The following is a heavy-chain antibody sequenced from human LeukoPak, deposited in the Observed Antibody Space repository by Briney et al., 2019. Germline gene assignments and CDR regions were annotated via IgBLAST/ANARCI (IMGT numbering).Heavy chain of an antibody. V-gene: IGHV4-39*01. CDR1: GGSISSSSYY. D-gene: IGHD2-2*01. CDR3: ARQVEVFNYFDY. J-gene: IGHJ4*02. CDR2: IYYSGST. Sequence: SETLSLTCTVSGGSISSSSYYWGWIRQPPGKGLEWIGSIYYSGSTYYNPSLKSRVTISVDTSKNQFSLKLSSVTAADTALYYCARQVEVFNYFDYWGQGMRVTVSS.